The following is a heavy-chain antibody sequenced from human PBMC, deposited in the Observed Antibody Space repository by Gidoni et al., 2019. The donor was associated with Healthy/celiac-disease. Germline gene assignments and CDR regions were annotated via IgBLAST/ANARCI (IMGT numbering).Heavy chain of an antibody. J-gene: IGHJ4*02. CDR2: RWYDGSNK. Sequence: QVQLVESGGGVVQPGRSLRLAWAASGFTFSSDGMHWVRQAPGKGLELVAVRWYDGSNKYYADSVKGRFTISRDNSKNTLYLQMNSLRAEDTAVYYCSRDSIYGDYVYYFDYWGQGTLVTVSS. D-gene: IGHD4-17*01. V-gene: IGHV3-33*01. CDR1: GFTFSSDG. CDR3: SRDSIYGDYVYYFDY.